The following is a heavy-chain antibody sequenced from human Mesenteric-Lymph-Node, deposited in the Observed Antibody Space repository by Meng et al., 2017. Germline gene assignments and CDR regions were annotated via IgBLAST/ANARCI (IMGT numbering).Heavy chain of an antibody. CDR2: MNPFSGNT. V-gene: IGHV1-8*01. Sequence: ASVKVSCKASGYIFTSYDINWVRQATGQGLEWMGWMNPFSGNTGYAQKFQGRVTMTRNTSISTAYMELNSLRSEDTAVYYCAIRFIRGHPLGNWGQGSLVTVSS. D-gene: IGHD3-10*01. CDR1: GYIFTSYD. CDR3: AIRFIRGHPLGN. J-gene: IGHJ4*02.